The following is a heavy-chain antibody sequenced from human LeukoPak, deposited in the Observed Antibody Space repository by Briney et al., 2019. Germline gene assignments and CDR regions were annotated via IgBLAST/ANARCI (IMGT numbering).Heavy chain of an antibody. CDR3: ARSPYYGWGSYWSHYYYYYGMDV. CDR1: GFTFSSYA. J-gene: IGHJ6*02. Sequence: GGSLRLSCSASGFTFSSYAMSWVRQAPGKGLEWVSAINGSGGSTYYADSVKGRFTISRHNSKNMLYLKMNSLRAEDTAVYYCARSPYYGWGSYWSHYYYYYGMDVWGQGTTVTVSS. V-gene: IGHV3-23*01. D-gene: IGHD3-10*01. CDR2: INGSGGST.